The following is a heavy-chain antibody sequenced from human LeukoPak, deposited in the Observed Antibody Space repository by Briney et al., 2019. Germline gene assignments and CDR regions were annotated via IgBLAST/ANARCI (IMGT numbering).Heavy chain of an antibody. D-gene: IGHD3-16*01. Sequence: GGSLRLSCAASGFTFNNYAMSWVRQAPGKGLEWGSAINDSGGVTNYADSVKGRFTISRDNAKNTLYLQMNSLRAEDTAVYYCAGSDGGGFRGFDYWGQGTLVTVSS. J-gene: IGHJ4*02. CDR2: INDSGGVT. CDR1: GFTFNNYA. CDR3: AGSDGGGFRGFDY. V-gene: IGHV3-23*01.